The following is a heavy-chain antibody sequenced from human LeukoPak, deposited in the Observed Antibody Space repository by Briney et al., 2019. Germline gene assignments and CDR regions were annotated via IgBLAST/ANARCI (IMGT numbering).Heavy chain of an antibody. CDR2: ISSSSSYI. J-gene: IGHJ4*02. V-gene: IGHV3-21*01. D-gene: IGHD3-3*01. CDR1: GFTFSSYS. Sequence: GGSLRLSCAASGFTFSSYSMNWVRQAPGKGLEWVSSISSSSSYIYYADLVKGRFTISRDNAKNSLYLQMNSLRDEDTAVYYCARDDDFWSGYYISYFDYWGQGTLVTVSS. CDR3: ARDDDFWSGYYISYFDY.